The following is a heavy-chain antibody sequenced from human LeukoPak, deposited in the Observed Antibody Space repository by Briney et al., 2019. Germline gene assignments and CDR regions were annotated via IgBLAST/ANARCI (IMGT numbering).Heavy chain of an antibody. CDR3: ARTTGGGGIRYPAYGMDV. J-gene: IGHJ6*04. CDR1: GYTFTSYG. D-gene: IGHD2-15*01. CDR2: INAGNGNT. Sequence: ASVKVSCKASGYTFTSYGMHWVRQAPGQRLEWMGWINAGNGNTKYSQKFQGRVTITRDTSASTAYMELSSLRSEDTAVYYCARTTGGGGIRYPAYGMDVWGKGTTVTVSS. V-gene: IGHV1-3*01.